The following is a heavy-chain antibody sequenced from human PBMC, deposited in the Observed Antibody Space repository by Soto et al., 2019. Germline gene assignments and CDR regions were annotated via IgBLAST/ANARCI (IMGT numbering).Heavy chain of an antibody. CDR1: GFTFSSYA. V-gene: IGHV3-30*04. CDR3: EKESIVGAFDI. J-gene: IGHJ3*02. D-gene: IGHD3-16*02. CDR2: ISYDGSNK. Sequence: GGSLRLSCAASGFTFSSYAMHWVRQAPGKGLEWVAAISYDGSNKYYADSVKGRFTISRDNSKNTLYLQMNSLRAEDTAVYYCEKESIVGAFDIWGQGTMVTVSS.